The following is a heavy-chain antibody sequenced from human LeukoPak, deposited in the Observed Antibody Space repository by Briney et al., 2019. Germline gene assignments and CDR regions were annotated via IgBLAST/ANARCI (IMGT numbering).Heavy chain of an antibody. Sequence: SETLSLTCAVYGGSFSGYYWSWIRQPPGKGLEWIGEINHSGSTNYNPSLKSRVTISVDTSKNQFSLKLSSVTAADTAVYYCARGHDSSGWYFDYWGQGTQVTVSS. J-gene: IGHJ4*02. V-gene: IGHV4-34*01. CDR2: INHSGST. CDR3: ARGHDSSGWYFDY. CDR1: GGSFSGYY. D-gene: IGHD6-19*01.